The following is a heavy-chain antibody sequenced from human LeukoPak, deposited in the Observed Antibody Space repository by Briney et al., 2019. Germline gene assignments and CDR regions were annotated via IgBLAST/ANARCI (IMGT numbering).Heavy chain of an antibody. D-gene: IGHD2-2*02. J-gene: IGHJ6*03. V-gene: IGHV3-21*01. CDR2: ISSSSSYI. CDR1: GFTFSSYS. CDR3: ARGDAESWRGLGVVVPAAIHYYYYYMDV. Sequence: GGSLRLSCAASGFTFSSYSMNWVRQAPGKGLEWVSSISSSSSYIYYADSVKGRFTISRDNAKNSLYLQMNSLRADDTAVYYCARGDAESWRGLGVVVPAAIHYYYYYMDVWGKGTTVTVSS.